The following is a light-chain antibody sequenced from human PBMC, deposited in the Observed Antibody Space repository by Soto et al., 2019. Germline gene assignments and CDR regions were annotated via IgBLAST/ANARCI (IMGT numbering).Light chain of an antibody. CDR2: DAS. V-gene: IGKV1-5*01. Sequence: DIQLSQSPSTLSASVGDRVTITCRASQSISSWLAWYQQKPGKAPKLLIYDASSLESGVPSRFSGSGSGTDFTLTISSLEPEDFAVYYCQQRSNYITFGQGTRLEIK. CDR3: QQRSNYIT. J-gene: IGKJ5*01. CDR1: QSISSW.